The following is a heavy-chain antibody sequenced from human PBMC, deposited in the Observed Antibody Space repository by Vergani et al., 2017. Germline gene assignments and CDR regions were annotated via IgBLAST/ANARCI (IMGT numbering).Heavy chain of an antibody. CDR2: IWYDGSNK. CDR1: GFTLSSYG. J-gene: IGHJ4*02. V-gene: IGHV3-33*01. Sequence: QVQLVESGGGVVQPGRSLRLSCAAPGFTLSSYGMQWVCQAPGKGLEWVAVIWYDGSNKHYADPVKGRFTISRDNSKNALYLQMNSLRAEDTAAYYCARDSDSGSLDYWGQGTLVTVSS. D-gene: IGHD1-26*01. CDR3: ARDSDSGSLDY.